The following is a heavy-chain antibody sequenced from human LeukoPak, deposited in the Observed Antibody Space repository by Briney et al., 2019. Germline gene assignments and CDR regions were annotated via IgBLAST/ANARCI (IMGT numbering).Heavy chain of an antibody. V-gene: IGHV3-7*03. Sequence: GGSLRLSCATSGFTFSTYWMTWVRQAPGKGLEWVANIKEDGSLKYYVDSVKGRFTISRDNAKNSLYLQMSSLRVEDTAVYYCARDVLGRSGEQLDYWGQGTLVTVSS. D-gene: IGHD3-3*01. CDR2: IKEDGSLK. CDR1: GFTFSTYW. J-gene: IGHJ4*02. CDR3: ARDVLGRSGEQLDY.